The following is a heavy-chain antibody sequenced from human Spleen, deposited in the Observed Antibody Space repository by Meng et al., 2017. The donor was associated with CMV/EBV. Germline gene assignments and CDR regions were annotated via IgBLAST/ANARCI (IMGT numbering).Heavy chain of an antibody. V-gene: IGHV4-31*03. D-gene: IGHD1-26*01. J-gene: IGHJ5*02. CDR2: IYYSGST. CDR3: ARDVSSATRFDP. CDR1: GGSISSGVYY. Sequence: CTVSGGSISSGVYYWSWIRQHPGKGLEWIGYIYYSGSTYYNPSLKSRVTISVDTSKKQFSLKLSSVTAADTAEYYCARDVSSATRFDPWGQGTLVTVSS.